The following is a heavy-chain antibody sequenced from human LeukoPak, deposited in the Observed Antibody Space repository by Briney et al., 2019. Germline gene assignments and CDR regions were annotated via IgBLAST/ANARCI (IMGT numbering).Heavy chain of an antibody. CDR1: GYTFTGYY. J-gene: IGHJ4*02. D-gene: IGHD6-19*01. CDR3: ARERSGWYIFDY. CDR2: INPNSGGT. Sequence: ASVKVSCKASGYTFTGYYMHWVRQAPGQGLEWMGWINPNSGGTNYAQKFQGRVTMTRDTPISTAYMELSRLRSDDTAVYYCARERSGWYIFDYWGQGTLVTVSS. V-gene: IGHV1-2*02.